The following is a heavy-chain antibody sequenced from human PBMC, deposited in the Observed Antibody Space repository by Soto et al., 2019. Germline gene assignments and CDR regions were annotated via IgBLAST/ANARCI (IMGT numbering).Heavy chain of an antibody. CDR3: AKDPAARVEMATILPGY. V-gene: IGHV3-30*18. Sequence: QVQLVESGGGVVQPGRSLRLSCAASGFTFSSYGMHWVRQAPGKGLEWVAVISYDGSNKYYADSVKGRFTISRYNSKNTLYLQMNSLRAEDTAVYYCAKDPAARVEMATILPGYWGQGTLVTVSS. CDR1: GFTFSSYG. D-gene: IGHD5-12*01. J-gene: IGHJ4*02. CDR2: ISYDGSNK.